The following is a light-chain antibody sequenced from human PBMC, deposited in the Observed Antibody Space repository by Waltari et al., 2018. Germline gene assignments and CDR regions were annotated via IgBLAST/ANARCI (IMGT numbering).Light chain of an antibody. CDR1: SPSTRFSL. Sequence: QSVLTQPPSASGTPGQRVTIPCSGSSPSTRFSLVYWYQPLPGTAPRLLIYRSDQRPSGVPDRFSGSKSGTSASLAISGLRSEDEADYYCSAWDGSRSGWVFGGGTKLTVL. V-gene: IGLV1-47*01. CDR2: RSD. J-gene: IGLJ3*02. CDR3: SAWDGSRSGWV.